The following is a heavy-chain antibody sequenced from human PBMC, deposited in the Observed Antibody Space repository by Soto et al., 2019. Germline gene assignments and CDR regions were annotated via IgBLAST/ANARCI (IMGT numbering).Heavy chain of an antibody. CDR3: ASRERDFVLYYYGMDV. CDR1: GGTFSSYA. J-gene: IGHJ6*02. Sequence: QVQLVQSGAEVKKPGSSVKVSCKASGGTFSSYAISWVRQAPGQGLEWMGGIIPIFGTANYAQKFQGRVTITADESTSTAYMELSSLRSEDTTVYYCASRERDFVLYYYGMDVWGQGTTVTVSS. CDR2: IIPIFGTA. V-gene: IGHV1-69*12. D-gene: IGHD6-6*01.